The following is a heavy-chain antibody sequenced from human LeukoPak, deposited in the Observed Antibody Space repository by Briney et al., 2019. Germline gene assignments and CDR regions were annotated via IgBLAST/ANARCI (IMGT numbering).Heavy chain of an antibody. V-gene: IGHV3-30*03. J-gene: IGHJ4*02. Sequence: GGSLRLSCAASGFTFSSYGMHWVRQAPGKGLEWVAVISYDGSNEYYVDSVKGRFTISRDNSKNTLYLQMNGLRAEDTAVYYCATPENTGLLHTSYDYWGQGTLVTVSS. CDR1: GFTFSSYG. D-gene: IGHD2-15*01. CDR3: ATPENTGLLHTSYDY. CDR2: ISYDGSNE.